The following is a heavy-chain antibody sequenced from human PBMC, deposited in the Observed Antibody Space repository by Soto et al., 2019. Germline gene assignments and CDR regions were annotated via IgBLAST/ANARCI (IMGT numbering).Heavy chain of an antibody. Sequence: QVQLVQSGAEVKKPGASVKVSCKASGYTFTGYDINWVRHVTGQGLEWMGWMNPNSGNTGYAQRFQGRVTMTRDTSISTAYMELSSLRSEDTAVYFCASAIAYYDSSGYYPFDYWGQGTLVTVSS. D-gene: IGHD3-22*01. J-gene: IGHJ4*02. CDR1: GYTFTGYD. CDR2: MNPNSGNT. V-gene: IGHV1-8*01. CDR3: ASAIAYYDSSGYYPFDY.